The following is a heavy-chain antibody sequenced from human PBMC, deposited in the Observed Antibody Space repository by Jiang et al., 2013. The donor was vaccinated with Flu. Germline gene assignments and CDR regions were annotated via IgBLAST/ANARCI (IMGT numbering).Heavy chain of an antibody. Sequence: GPGLVKPSETLSLTCTVSGGSITSHYWNWLRQPPGRGLEWIGYIHYSGSTDYNASLKSRVTMSTDTSKKHFSLKLSSVTAADTAVYYCARRPGPEVAAYYFD. V-gene: IGHV4-59*11. D-gene: IGHD6-25*01. J-gene: IGHJ4*01. CDR3: ARRPGPEVAAYYFD. CDR1: GGSITSHY. CDR2: IHYSGST.